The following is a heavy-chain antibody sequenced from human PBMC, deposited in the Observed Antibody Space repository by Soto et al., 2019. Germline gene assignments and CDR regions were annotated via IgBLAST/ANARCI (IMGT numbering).Heavy chain of an antibody. V-gene: IGHV1-69*05. Sequence: QVQLVQSGAEVKKPGSSVKVSCKASGGTFSSYAISWVRQAPGQGLEWMGGIIPIFGTANYAQKFQGRVTITXXEXTXXAYMELSSLRSEDTAVYYCARGPDYGEHYYYGMDVWGQGTTVTVSS. D-gene: IGHD4-17*01. CDR2: IIPIFGTA. CDR3: ARGPDYGEHYYYGMDV. CDR1: GGTFSSYA. J-gene: IGHJ6*02.